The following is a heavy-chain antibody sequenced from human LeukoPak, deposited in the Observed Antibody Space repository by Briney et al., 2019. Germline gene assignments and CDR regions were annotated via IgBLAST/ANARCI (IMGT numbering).Heavy chain of an antibody. J-gene: IGHJ6*02. CDR2: IYYSGST. V-gene: IGHV4-59*08. D-gene: IGHD1-26*01. CDR3: ARQPPEGMGAPRGHYYYYGMDV. Sequence: PSETLSLTCTVSGGSISSYYWSWIRQPPGKGLEWIGYIYYSGSTNYNPSLKSRVTISVDTSKNQFSLKLGSVTAADTAVYYCARQPPEGMGAPRGHYYYYGMDVWGQGTTVTVSS. CDR1: GGSISSYY.